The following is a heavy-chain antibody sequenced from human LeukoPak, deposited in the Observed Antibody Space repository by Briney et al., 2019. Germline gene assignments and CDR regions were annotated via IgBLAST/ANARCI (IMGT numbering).Heavy chain of an antibody. CDR3: ARYEGYNPAFDY. V-gene: IGHV4-34*01. Sequence: SETLSLTCAVYVGSFSGYCWNSIRQSPGQGLEWVGEITHSGSTHYNPSLRSRVTISQDTSKNQFSLKLSSVTAADTAVYYCARYEGYNPAFDYWGQGILVTISS. CDR2: ITHSGST. CDR1: VGSFSGYC. D-gene: IGHD5-24*01. J-gene: IGHJ4*02.